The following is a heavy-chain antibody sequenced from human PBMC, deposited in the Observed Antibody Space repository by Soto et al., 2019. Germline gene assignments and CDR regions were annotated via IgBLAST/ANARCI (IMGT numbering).Heavy chain of an antibody. V-gene: IGHV4-34*01. D-gene: IGHD1-20*01. Sequence: SETLSLTCAVYCGSFSGYYWSWIRQPPGKGLEWIGEINHSGSTNYNPSLKSRVTISVDTYKNQFSLKLSSVTAADTAVYYCARYNAGSSDYWGQGTLVNVSS. CDR2: INHSGST. J-gene: IGHJ4*02. CDR1: CGSFSGYY. CDR3: ARYNAGSSDY.